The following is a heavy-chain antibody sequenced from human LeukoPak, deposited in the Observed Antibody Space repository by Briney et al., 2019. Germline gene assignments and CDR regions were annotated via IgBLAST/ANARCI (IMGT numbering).Heavy chain of an antibody. CDR2: ISYDGSNK. Sequence: GGSLRLSCAASGFTFSSYAMHWVRRAPGKGLEWVAVISYDGSNKYYADSVKGRFTISRDNSKNTLYLQMNSLRAEDTAVYYCARDDYYAIDYWGQGTLVTVSS. V-gene: IGHV3-30-3*01. J-gene: IGHJ4*02. D-gene: IGHD3-10*01. CDR3: ARDDYYAIDY. CDR1: GFTFSSYA.